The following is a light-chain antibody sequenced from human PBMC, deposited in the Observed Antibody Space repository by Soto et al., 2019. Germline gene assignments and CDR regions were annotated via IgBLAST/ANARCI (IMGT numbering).Light chain of an antibody. Sequence: EIVLTQSPAILYLSPGERATLSCGASQSISGSNLAWYQLRSDLAPRLLIYDASTRATGIPDRFSGSGSGTHFTLTIATLEPEDFAVYSCQQYARSPWTFGQGTKVEIK. CDR3: QQYARSPWT. V-gene: IGKV3D-20*01. J-gene: IGKJ1*01. CDR2: DAS. CDR1: QSISGSN.